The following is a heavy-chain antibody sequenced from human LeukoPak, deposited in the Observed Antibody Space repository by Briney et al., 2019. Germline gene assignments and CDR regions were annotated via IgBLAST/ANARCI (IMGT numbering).Heavy chain of an antibody. D-gene: IGHD4-11*01. CDR3: ASPPDYSKYVLF. J-gene: IGHJ6*03. CDR1: GYSISSGYY. CDR2: IYHSGST. Sequence: PSETLSLTCAVSGYSISSGYYWGWIRQPPGKGLEWIGSIYHSGSTYYNPSLKSRVTISVDTSKNQFSLKLSSVTAADTAVYYCASPPDYSKYVLFWRKGTTVTVSS. V-gene: IGHV4-38-2*01.